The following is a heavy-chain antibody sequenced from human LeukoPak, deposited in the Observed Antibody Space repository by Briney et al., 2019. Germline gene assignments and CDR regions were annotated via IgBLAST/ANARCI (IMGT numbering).Heavy chain of an antibody. V-gene: IGHV3-30*03. D-gene: IGHD2-21*02. CDR2: TSYDGSNK. J-gene: IGHJ4*02. CDR3: VVVTASFDY. CDR1: GFTFSSYG. Sequence: GGSLRLSCAASGFTFSSYGMHWVRQAPGKGLEWVAVTSYDGSNKYYADSVKGRFTISRDNSKNTLYLQMNSLRAEDTAVYYGVVVTASFDYWGQGTLVTVSS.